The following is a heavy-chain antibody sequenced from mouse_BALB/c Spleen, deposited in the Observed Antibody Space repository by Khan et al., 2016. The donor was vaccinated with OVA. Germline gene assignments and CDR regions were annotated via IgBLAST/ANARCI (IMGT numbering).Heavy chain of an antibody. CDR2: IWGGGTT. CDR1: GFSLTDYG. Sequence: QVQLKESGPGLVAPSQNLSITCTVSGFSLTDYGVSWIRQPPGKGLEWLGVIWGGGTTYYNSALKSRLIISKDNSTSQVFLKMNSLQMDDTAMYYCANGVWSYYFALDYWGQGTSVTVSS. V-gene: IGHV2-6-5*01. J-gene: IGHJ4*01. D-gene: IGHD2-10*02. CDR3: ANGVWSYYFALDY.